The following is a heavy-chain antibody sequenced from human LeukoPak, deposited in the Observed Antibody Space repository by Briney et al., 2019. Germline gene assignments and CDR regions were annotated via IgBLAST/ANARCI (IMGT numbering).Heavy chain of an antibody. V-gene: IGHV4-39*02. Sequence: SETLSLTCTVSGGSISSSSYYWGWIRQPPGKGLEWIGSIYYSGSTYYNPSLKSRVTISVDTSKNHFSLKLSSVTAADTAVYYCTSPGLRHFDVWGQGTMVTVSS. D-gene: IGHD3-16*01. CDR2: IYYSGST. CDR3: TSPGLRHFDV. CDR1: GGSISSSSYY. J-gene: IGHJ3*01.